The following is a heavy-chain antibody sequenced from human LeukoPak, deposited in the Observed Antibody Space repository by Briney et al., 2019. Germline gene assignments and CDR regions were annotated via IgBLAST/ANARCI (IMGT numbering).Heavy chain of an antibody. D-gene: IGHD4-17*01. V-gene: IGHV3-23*01. CDR1: GFTFSSYA. CDR2: ISGSGGST. J-gene: IGHJ4*02. Sequence: GGSLRLSCAASGFTFSSYAMSWVRQAPGKGLEWVSAISGSGGSTYYADSVKGRFTISRDNAKNSLYLQMNSLRAEDTAVYYCARDNAVTTPHRLDYWGQGTLVTVSS. CDR3: ARDNAVTTPHRLDY.